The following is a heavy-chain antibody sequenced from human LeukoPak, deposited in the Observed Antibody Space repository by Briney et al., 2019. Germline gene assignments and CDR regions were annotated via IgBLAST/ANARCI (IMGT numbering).Heavy chain of an antibody. V-gene: IGHV3-48*04. CDR1: GFTFSSYS. CDR3: ARDFIVGATRGGAFDI. J-gene: IGHJ3*02. D-gene: IGHD1-26*01. Sequence: PGGSLRLSCAASGFTFSSYSMNWVRQAPGKGLEWVSSISSSGSTIYYADSVKGRFTISRDNAKNSLYLQMNSLRAEDTAVYYCARDFIVGATRGGAFDIWGQGTMVTVSS. CDR2: ISSSGSTI.